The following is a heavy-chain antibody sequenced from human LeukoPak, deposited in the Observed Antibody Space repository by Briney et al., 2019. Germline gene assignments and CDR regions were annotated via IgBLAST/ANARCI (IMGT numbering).Heavy chain of an antibody. CDR3: ARDQNYDFWSGYSPEGMDA. CDR2: ISSSGSTI. J-gene: IGHJ6*02. CDR1: GFAFSDYY. Sequence: KTGGSLRLSCAASGFAFSDYYMSWIRQAPGKGLEWVSYISSSGSTIYYADSVKGRFTISRDNAKNSLYLQMNSLRAEDTAVYYCARDQNYDFWSGYSPEGMDAWGQGTTVTVSS. V-gene: IGHV3-11*01. D-gene: IGHD3-3*01.